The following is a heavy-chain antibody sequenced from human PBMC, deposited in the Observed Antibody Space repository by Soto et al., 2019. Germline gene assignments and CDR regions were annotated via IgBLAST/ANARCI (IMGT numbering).Heavy chain of an antibody. CDR3: ARMYYYGSGRYYYGMDV. CDR2: INPNSGGT. CDR1: GYTFTGYY. Sequence: VASVKVSCKASGYTFTGYYMHWVRQAPGQGLEWMGWINPNSGGTNYAQKFQGRVTMTRDTSISTAYMELSRLRSDDTAVYYCARMYYYGSGRYYYGMDVWGQGTTVTVSS. V-gene: IGHV1-2*02. D-gene: IGHD3-10*01. J-gene: IGHJ6*02.